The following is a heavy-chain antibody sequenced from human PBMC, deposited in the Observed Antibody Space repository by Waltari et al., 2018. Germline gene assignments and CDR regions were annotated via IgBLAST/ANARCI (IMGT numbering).Heavy chain of an antibody. D-gene: IGHD2-2*01. V-gene: IGHV4-39*07. J-gene: IGHJ4*02. Sequence: QLQLQESGPGLVKPSETLSLTCTVSGGSISSSSYYWGWIRQPPGKGLEWIGSIYYSGSTYYNPSLKSRVTISVDTSKNQFSLKLSSVTAADTAVYYCASSSYGQGEFDYWGQGTLVIVSS. CDR3: ASSSYGQGEFDY. CDR1: GGSISSSSYY. CDR2: IYYSGST.